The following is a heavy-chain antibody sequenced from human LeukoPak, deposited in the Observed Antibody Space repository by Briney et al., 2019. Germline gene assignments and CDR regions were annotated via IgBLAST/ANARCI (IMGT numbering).Heavy chain of an antibody. V-gene: IGHV3-30*02. J-gene: IGHJ6*03. CDR3: AKDGSDGDYVLFDYMDV. CDR2: IRYDGSNT. Sequence: PGGSLRLSCAASGFTFSSYGMHWVRQAPGKGLEWVAFIRYDGSNTYYAHSVKGRFTISRDNSKNTLYLQMNSLRAEDTAVYYCAKDGSDGDYVLFDYMDVWGKRTTVTVSS. D-gene: IGHD4-17*01. CDR1: GFTFSSYG.